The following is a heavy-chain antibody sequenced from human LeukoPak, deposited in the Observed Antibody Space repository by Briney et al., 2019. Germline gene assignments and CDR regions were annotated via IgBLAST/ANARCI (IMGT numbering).Heavy chain of an antibody. Sequence: PGGSLRLSCAASGFTFSSYSMNWVRQAPGRGLEWVSSISSSSSIIFYADSVKGRFTISRDNAKNSLYLQMISLRAEDTAVYYCARGRRSLTGYLDYWGQGTLVTVSS. CDR3: ARGRRSLTGYLDY. CDR2: ISSSSSII. CDR1: GFTFSSYS. J-gene: IGHJ4*02. V-gene: IGHV3-21*01. D-gene: IGHD3-9*01.